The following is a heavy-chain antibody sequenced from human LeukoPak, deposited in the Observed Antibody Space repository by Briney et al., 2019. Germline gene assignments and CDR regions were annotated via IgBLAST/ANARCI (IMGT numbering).Heavy chain of an antibody. J-gene: IGHJ4*02. CDR2: IYYSGST. D-gene: IGHD3-22*01. CDR1: GGSISGSSHY. Sequence: SETLSLTCTVSGGSISGSSHYWGWIRQPPGKGLVWIGSIYYSGSTYYNPSLKSRVTISVDTSKNQFSLKLSSVTAADTAVYYCARLGSSGYYLGDYWGQGTLVTVSS. V-gene: IGHV4-39*01. CDR3: ARLGSSGYYLGDY.